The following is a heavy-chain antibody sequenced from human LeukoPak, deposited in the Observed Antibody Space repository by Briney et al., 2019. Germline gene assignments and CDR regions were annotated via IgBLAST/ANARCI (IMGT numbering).Heavy chain of an antibody. J-gene: IGHJ4*02. D-gene: IGHD2/OR15-2a*01. CDR3: ARHFSFDY. CDR2: IYPNSGGT. CDR1: GYTFTGYF. V-gene: IGHV1-2*02. Sequence: GASVKVSCRASGYTFTGYFMHWVRQAPGQGLEWMGWIYPNSGGTNYAQKFQGRVTMTRDTSISTAYMELSRLRSDDTAVYYCARHFSFDYWGQGTLVTVSS.